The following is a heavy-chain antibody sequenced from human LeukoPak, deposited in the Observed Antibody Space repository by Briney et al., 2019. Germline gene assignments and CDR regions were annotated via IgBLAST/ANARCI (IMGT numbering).Heavy chain of an antibody. CDR3: ARRSYRGVIGLYYYYYMDV. CDR2: IKEDGSEK. Sequence: GGSLKLSCVAPGFSFSTYWMSWVRQAPGKGLEWVANIKEDGSEKYYVDSVKGRFTMSRDNAKNSVYLQMNRLRVEDTAVYYCARRSYRGVIGLYYYYYMDVWGKGTPVTVSS. V-gene: IGHV3-7*01. CDR1: GFSFSTYW. D-gene: IGHD3-16*02. J-gene: IGHJ6*03.